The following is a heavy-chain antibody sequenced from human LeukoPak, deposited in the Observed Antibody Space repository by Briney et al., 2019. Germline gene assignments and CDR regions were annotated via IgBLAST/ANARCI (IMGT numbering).Heavy chain of an antibody. CDR1: GFTFNNYA. CDR2: ISGSGGST. D-gene: IGHD6-19*01. CDR3: AKGVIAVAEGDY. J-gene: IGHJ4*02. Sequence: GGSLRLSCAPSGFTFNNYAMNWVRQAPGKGLEWVSIISGSGGSTNYADSMKGRFTISRDNSKNTLYLQMNSLRAEDTAVYYCAKGVIAVAEGDYWGQGTLVTVSS. V-gene: IGHV3-23*01.